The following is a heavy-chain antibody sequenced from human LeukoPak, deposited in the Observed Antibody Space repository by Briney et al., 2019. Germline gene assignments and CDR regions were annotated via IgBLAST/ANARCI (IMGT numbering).Heavy chain of an antibody. CDR1: GSRFTSYW. CDR3: ARHPPAKALRHFDY. J-gene: IGHJ4*02. V-gene: IGHV5-51*01. Sequence: GEPLKISCQGSGSRFTSYWIGGVRRLQGKGLEWMGIIYPGDSDTSYRPSFRGQAPFSADTSISTSSLQWTSLEASDPPIYSLARHPPAKALRHFDYGGQGTLVTVSS. CDR2: IYPGDSDT.